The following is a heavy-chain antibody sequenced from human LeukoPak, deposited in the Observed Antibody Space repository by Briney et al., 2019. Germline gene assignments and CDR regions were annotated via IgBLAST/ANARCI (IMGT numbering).Heavy chain of an antibody. CDR3: AKDVLFGLGVFDY. J-gene: IGHJ4*02. CDR2: ISGSGGST. D-gene: IGHD2-8*01. V-gene: IGHV3-23*01. Sequence: GGSLRLSCAASGFTFSSYAMSWVRQAPGKGLEWVSAISGSGGSTYYADSVKGQFTICRDNSKNTLYLQMNSLRAEDTAVYYCAKDVLFGLGVFDYWGQGTLVTVSS. CDR1: GFTFSSYA.